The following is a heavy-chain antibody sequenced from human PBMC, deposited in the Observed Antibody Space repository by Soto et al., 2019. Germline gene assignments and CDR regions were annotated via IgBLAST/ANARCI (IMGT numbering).Heavy chain of an antibody. CDR3: ARDPLLYSRSTGGDASDI. CDR2: ISAYNGNT. CDR1: GYTFTSYG. Sequence: SVKFSCKASGYTFTSYGISWVRQAPGQGLEWMGWISAYNGNTNYAQKLQGRVTMTTDTSTSTAYMELRSLRSDDTAVYYCARDPLLYSRSTGGDASDIWGQGTMVTV. J-gene: IGHJ3*02. D-gene: IGHD6-6*01. V-gene: IGHV1-18*01.